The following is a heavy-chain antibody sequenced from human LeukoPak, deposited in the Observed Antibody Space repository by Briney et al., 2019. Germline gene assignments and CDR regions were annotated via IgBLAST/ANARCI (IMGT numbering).Heavy chain of an antibody. CDR1: GFTFSSYG. J-gene: IGHJ4*02. CDR3: ARYRGSGYSLDY. Sequence: TGGSLRLSCAASGFTFSSYGMNWVRQAPGKGLEWVSYISSSTSSTIYYADSVKGRFTISRDNAKNSLFLQMYSLRAEDTAVYYCARYRGSGYSLDYWGRGTLVTVSS. D-gene: IGHD3-3*01. V-gene: IGHV3-48*04. CDR2: ISSSTSSTI.